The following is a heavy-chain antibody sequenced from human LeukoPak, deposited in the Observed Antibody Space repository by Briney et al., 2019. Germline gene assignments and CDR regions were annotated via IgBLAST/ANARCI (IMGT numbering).Heavy chain of an antibody. CDR3: ARAHSSGWYGGFDY. Sequence: PGGSLRLSCAASGFTFSSYAMHWVRQAPGKGLEYVSAISSNGGSTYYANSVKGRFTISRDNSKNTLYLQMGSLRAEDMAVYYCARAHSSGWYGGFDYWGQGTLVTVSS. D-gene: IGHD6-19*01. V-gene: IGHV3-64*01. CDR2: ISSNGGST. CDR1: GFTFSSYA. J-gene: IGHJ4*02.